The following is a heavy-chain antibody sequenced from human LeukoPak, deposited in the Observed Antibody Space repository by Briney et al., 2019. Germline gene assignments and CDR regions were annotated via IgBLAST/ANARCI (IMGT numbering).Heavy chain of an antibody. D-gene: IGHD4-11*01. CDR1: GFTFSDYY. Sequence: GGSLRLSFAASGFTFSDYYMSWIRQAPGKGLEWVSYISSSGSTIYYADSVKGRFTISRDNAKNSLYLQMNSLRAEDTAVYYCARVVRSNYGNWFDPWGQGTLVTVSS. CDR3: ARVVRSNYGNWFDP. CDR2: ISSSGSTI. V-gene: IGHV3-11*01. J-gene: IGHJ5*02.